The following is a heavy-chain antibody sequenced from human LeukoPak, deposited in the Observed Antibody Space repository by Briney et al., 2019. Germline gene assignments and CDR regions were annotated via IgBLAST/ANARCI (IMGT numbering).Heavy chain of an antibody. Sequence: GESLKISCKGSGYSFTSYWIGWVRQMPGKGLEWMGIIYPGDSDTRYSPSFQGQVTISADKSISTAYLQWSSLKASDTAMYHCARLSGAAAAGTSYLSWFDPWGQGTLVTVSS. CDR3: ARLSGAAAAGTSYLSWFDP. CDR2: IYPGDSDT. V-gene: IGHV5-51*01. J-gene: IGHJ5*02. D-gene: IGHD6-13*01. CDR1: GYSFTSYW.